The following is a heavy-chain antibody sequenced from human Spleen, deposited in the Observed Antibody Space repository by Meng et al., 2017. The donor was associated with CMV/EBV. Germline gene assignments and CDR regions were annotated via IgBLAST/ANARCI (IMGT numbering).Heavy chain of an antibody. D-gene: IGHD1-26*01. J-gene: IGHJ3*02. Sequence: ASVKVSCKASGYTFTSYGISWVRQAPGQGLEWMGWISTYNGNTNYAQMLQGRVTMTTDTSTSTAYMELRSLRSEDTAVYYCAREMGGSYRRDAFDIWGQGTMVTVSS. V-gene: IGHV1-18*01. CDR1: GYTFTSYG. CDR2: ISTYNGNT. CDR3: AREMGGSYRRDAFDI.